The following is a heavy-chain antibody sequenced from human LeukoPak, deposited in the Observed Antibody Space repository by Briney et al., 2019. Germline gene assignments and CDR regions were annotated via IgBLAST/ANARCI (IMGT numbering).Heavy chain of an antibody. CDR1: GFTLRSSW. D-gene: IGHD4-17*01. Sequence: GGSLRLSYAASGFTLRSSWMTWVRQAPGKGLEWVANIKEDGSEENYVDSVKGRFTISRDNAKNSLYLQMNSLGAEDTAVYYCARNTVSAAGDYWGQGTLVIVSS. CDR3: ARNTVSAAGDY. J-gene: IGHJ4*02. CDR2: IKEDGSEE. V-gene: IGHV3-7*01.